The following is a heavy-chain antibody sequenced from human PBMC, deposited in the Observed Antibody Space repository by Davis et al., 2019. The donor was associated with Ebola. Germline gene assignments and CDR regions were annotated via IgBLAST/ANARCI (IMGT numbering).Heavy chain of an antibody. Sequence: RVSCKGSGYSFTSYWISWVRQMPGKGLEWMGRIDPSDSYTNYSPSFQGHVTISADKSISTAYLQWSSLKASDTAMYYCARQGDFWSGYGDYWGQGTLVTVSS. V-gene: IGHV5-10-1*01. CDR2: IDPSDSYT. J-gene: IGHJ4*02. CDR3: ARQGDFWSGYGDY. CDR1: GYSFTSYW. D-gene: IGHD3-3*01.